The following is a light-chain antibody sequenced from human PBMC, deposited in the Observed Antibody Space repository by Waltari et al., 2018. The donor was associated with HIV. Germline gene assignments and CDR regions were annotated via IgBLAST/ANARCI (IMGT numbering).Light chain of an antibody. CDR2: AAS. V-gene: IGKV1-8*01. CDR3: QQYYSYPRA. Sequence: AIRLTQSPSPFSSSTGDRVTLTCRASHGISSYLAWYQQKPGKAPKLLIYAASTLQSGVPSRFSGSGSGTDFTLTISCLQSEDFATYYCQQYYSYPRAFGQGTKVEIK. CDR1: HGISSY. J-gene: IGKJ1*01.